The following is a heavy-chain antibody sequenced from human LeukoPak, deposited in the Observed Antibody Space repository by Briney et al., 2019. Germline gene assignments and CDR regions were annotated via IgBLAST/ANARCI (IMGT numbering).Heavy chain of an antibody. D-gene: IGHD3-22*01. CDR1: GYSISGGYY. CDR3: VRMGVSYYYDSSTYYPVAFDV. V-gene: IGHV4-38-2*01. J-gene: IGHJ3*01. Sequence: SETLSLTCGFSGYSISGGYYWGWIRQSPGKGLEWIATIFHTGSIYHNPSIKSRVILSVDTSKNQFSLILTSVTAADTAVYYCVRMGVSYYYDSSTYYPVAFDVWGQGTMVTVSS. CDR2: IFHTGSI.